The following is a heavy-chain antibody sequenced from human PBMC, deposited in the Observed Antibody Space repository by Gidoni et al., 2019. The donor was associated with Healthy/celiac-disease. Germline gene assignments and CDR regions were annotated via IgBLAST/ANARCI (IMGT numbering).Heavy chain of an antibody. D-gene: IGHD6-19*01. J-gene: IGHJ6*02. CDR3: ARDGSLAVAGNYYYYYGMDV. CDR1: GFTLSSYV. CDR2: IWYDGSNK. Sequence: QVQLVESGGGVVQPGRPLRLSCAASGFTLSSYVMPGVRQAPGKGLEWVAVIWYDGSNKYYADAVKGRFTISRDNSKNTLYLQMNSLRAEDTAVYYCARDGSLAVAGNYYYYYGMDVWGQGTTVTVSS. V-gene: IGHV3-33*01.